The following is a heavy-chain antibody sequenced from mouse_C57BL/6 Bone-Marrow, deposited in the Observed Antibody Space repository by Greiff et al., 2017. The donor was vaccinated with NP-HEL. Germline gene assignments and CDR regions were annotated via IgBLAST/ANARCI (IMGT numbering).Heavy chain of an antibody. CDR2: IYWVDVK. V-gene: IGHV8-12*01. J-gene: IGHJ1*03. CDR1: GFSLSTSGLG. CDR3: ARGAHWYFDV. Sequence: QVQLKESGPGILQSSQTLSLTCSFSGFSLSTSGLGVSWIRQPSRMGLEWLAHIYWVDVKRYNPSLKSRLTISKDTSRNQVFLKITSVDTADTATYYCARGAHWYFDVWGTGTTVTVSS.